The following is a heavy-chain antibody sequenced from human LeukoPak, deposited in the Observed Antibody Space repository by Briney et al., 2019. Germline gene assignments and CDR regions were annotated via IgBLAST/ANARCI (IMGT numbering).Heavy chain of an antibody. Sequence: GASVKVSCEASGSTFSSSYFHWVRQAPGQGLEWMAIINPSVDGTNYAQRFQDRLTMTSDTSTSTVYMELSTLRSEDTAVYYCASGPPVRLGELDYWGQGTLVTVSS. CDR1: GSTFSSSY. CDR2: INPSVDGT. J-gene: IGHJ4*02. V-gene: IGHV1-46*01. CDR3: ASGPPVRLGELDY. D-gene: IGHD3-16*01.